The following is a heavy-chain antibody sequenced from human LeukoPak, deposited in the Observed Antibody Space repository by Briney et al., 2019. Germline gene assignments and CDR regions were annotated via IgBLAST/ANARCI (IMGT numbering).Heavy chain of an antibody. D-gene: IGHD2-15*01. CDR3: AREDCSGGSCYPFDP. CDR2: IYYSGST. V-gene: IGHV4-59*01. J-gene: IGHJ5*02. CDR1: GGSISSYY. Sequence: PSETLSLTCTVSGGSISSYYWSWIRQPPGKGLEWIGYIYYSGSTNYNPSLKSRVTISVDTSKNQFSLKLSSVTAADTAVYYCAREDCSGGSCYPFDPWGQGTLVTVSS.